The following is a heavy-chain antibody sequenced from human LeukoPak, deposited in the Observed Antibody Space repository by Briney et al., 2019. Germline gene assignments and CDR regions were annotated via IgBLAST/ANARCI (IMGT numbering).Heavy chain of an antibody. V-gene: IGHV3-23*01. CDR1: GFTFSSYA. CDR2: ISGSGGST. CDR3: ARRNHGGYFDY. J-gene: IGHJ4*02. Sequence: PGGSLRLSCAASGFTFSSYAMSWVRQAPGKGLEWVSAISGSGGSTYYADSVKGRFTISRDNAKNSLYLQMNSLRAEDTAVYYCARRNHGGYFDYWGQGTLVTVSS. D-gene: IGHD1-14*01.